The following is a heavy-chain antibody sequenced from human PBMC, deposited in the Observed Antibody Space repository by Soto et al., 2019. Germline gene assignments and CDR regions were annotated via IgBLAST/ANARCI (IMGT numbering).Heavy chain of an antibody. D-gene: IGHD1-1*01. CDR1: GCTFSRYG. J-gene: IGHJ5*02. CDR3: AKDLVNEPIS. V-gene: IGHV3-30*18. Sequence: QVQLVESGGGVVQPGRSLRLSCAASGCTFSRYGMHWVRQAPGKGLEWVAVISYDGSNKYYADSVKGRFTISRDNSKNTLYLQMNSLRAEDTAVYYCAKDLVNEPISWGQGTLVTVSS. CDR2: ISYDGSNK.